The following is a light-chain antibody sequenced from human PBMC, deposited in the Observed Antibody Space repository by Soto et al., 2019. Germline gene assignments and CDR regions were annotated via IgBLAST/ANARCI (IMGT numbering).Light chain of an antibody. CDR2: GAS. V-gene: IGKV3-20*01. J-gene: IGKJ4*01. Sequence: EIVLTQSPGTLSLSPGGRATLSCRASQSVRSNELAWYQQNPGQAPRLLIYGASSRTTAIPDRVSGSGSGTDFTLTISRLEPDDFAVYYCQQYGSSPLTFGGGTKVEFK. CDR1: QSVRSNE. CDR3: QQYGSSPLT.